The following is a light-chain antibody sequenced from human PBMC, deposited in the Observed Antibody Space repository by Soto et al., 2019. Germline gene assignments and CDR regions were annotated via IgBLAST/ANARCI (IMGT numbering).Light chain of an antibody. J-gene: IGLJ1*01. CDR1: SSDVGGYNY. V-gene: IGLV2-14*01. Sequence: QSVLTQPASVSGSPGQSITISCTGTSSDVGGYNYVSWYQQHPGKAPKLMIYEVSNRPSGVSNRFSGSKSGNTASLTISGLQAEDEADYYCRSYTSSRTLDVFGTGTKVTVL. CDR3: RSYTSSRTLDV. CDR2: EVS.